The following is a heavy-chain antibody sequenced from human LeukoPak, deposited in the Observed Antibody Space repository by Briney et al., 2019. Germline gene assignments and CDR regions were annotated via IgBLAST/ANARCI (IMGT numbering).Heavy chain of an antibody. CDR1: GFTFSNHG. D-gene: IGHD4-17*01. J-gene: IGHJ2*01. Sequence: KPGGSLRLSCAASGFTFSNHGMNWVRQAPGKGLEWVSGISPSADIKYYADSVKGRFTISRDNAKTSLYLQMNSLRAEDTAVYYCARDDDYGDYSDWYFDLWGRGTLVTVSS. CDR2: ISPSADIK. V-gene: IGHV3-21*01. CDR3: ARDDDYGDYSDWYFDL.